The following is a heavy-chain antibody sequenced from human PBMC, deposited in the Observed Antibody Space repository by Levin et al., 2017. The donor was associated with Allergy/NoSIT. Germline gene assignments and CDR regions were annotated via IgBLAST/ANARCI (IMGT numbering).Heavy chain of an antibody. D-gene: IGHD6-6*01. Sequence: PGGSLRLSCAATGFTFSGYSMDWVRQAPGKGLECVSSISSYGTYIYYGDSVKGRFTISRDNAKNSVYLQMNSLRPEDTAVYYCARLSGSAGRYYFDYWGQGTLVTVSS. CDR2: ISSYGTYI. V-gene: IGHV3-21*01. CDR1: GFTFSGYS. J-gene: IGHJ4*02. CDR3: ARLSGSAGRYYFDY.